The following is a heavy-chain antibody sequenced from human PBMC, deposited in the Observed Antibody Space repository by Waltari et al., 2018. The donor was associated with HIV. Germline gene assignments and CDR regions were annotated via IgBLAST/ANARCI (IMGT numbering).Heavy chain of an antibody. J-gene: IGHJ6*02. CDR1: GGSISSGTYY. CDR2: ISSSSGHM. V-gene: IGHV3-11*06. CDR3: ASRSSGRVAYGLDV. D-gene: IGHD6-19*01. Sequence: QVQLQESGPGLVKPSQTLSLTCTVSGGSISSGTYYWSWVRQAPGKGLEWVAYISSSSGHMKYADSVKGRFTISRDNAKNSLYLQINSLRAEDTAVYYCASRSSGRVAYGLDVWGQGTTVIVSS.